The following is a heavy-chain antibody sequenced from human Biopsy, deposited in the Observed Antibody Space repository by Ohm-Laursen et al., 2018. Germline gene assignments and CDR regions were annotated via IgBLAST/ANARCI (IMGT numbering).Heavy chain of an antibody. CDR2: INHSGST. V-gene: IGHV4-34*01. CDR1: GGSFSGYY. J-gene: IGHJ4*02. Sequence: GTLSLTCAVYGGSFSGYYWSWIRQPPGKGLEWIGEINHSGSTNYNPSLKSRVTISVDTSKNQFSLKLSSVTASDTAVYYCARGRLRAVARFDYWGQGTLVTVSS. D-gene: IGHD6-19*01. CDR3: ARGRLRAVARFDY.